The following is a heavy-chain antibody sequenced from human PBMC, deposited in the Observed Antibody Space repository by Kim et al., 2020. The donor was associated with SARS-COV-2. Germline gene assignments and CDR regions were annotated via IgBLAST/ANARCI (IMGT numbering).Heavy chain of an antibody. CDR3: ARGYSGSYDY. CDR1: GYTFIDFP. Sequence: ASVKVSCESSGYTFIDFPINWVRQAPGQGLEWMGWVTPYDGNSVSAERLQGRLTMTTDTSTNKADMELRSLKSDDTAVYYCARGYSGSYDYWGQGTLVTVSS. D-gene: IGHD1-26*01. CDR2: VTPYDGNS. V-gene: IGHV1-18*01. J-gene: IGHJ4*02.